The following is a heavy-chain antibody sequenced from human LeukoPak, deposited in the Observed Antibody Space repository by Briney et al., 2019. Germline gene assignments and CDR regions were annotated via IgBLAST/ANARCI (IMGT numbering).Heavy chain of an antibody. V-gene: IGHV3-23*01. Sequence: GGSLRLSCAASGFSFRTYAMTWVRQAPGKGLEWVSSISGSGATTYNADPLKGRFTISRDNSENTLYLQMNSLRAGDTAVYYCVKESTSSGYYYAPDYWGQGTLVTVS. CDR2: ISGSGATT. CDR3: VKESTSSGYYYAPDY. D-gene: IGHD3-22*01. J-gene: IGHJ4*02. CDR1: GFSFRTYA.